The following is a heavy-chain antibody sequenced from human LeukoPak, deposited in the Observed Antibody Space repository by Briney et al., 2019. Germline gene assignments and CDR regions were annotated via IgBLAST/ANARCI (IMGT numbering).Heavy chain of an antibody. CDR1: GFTFSRSA. CDR3: AKDGLYYDGSEHVYYFDS. V-gene: IGHV3-23*01. CDR2: IIYSGGAT. D-gene: IGHD3-22*01. Sequence: GGPLRLSCAASGFTFSRSAMTWVRQGPGTGLEFAASIIYSGGATYYADSVKGRFTISRDNSKNTLYLQMNSLRAEDTALYYCAKDGLYYDGSEHVYYFDSWGQGTLVTVSS. J-gene: IGHJ4*02.